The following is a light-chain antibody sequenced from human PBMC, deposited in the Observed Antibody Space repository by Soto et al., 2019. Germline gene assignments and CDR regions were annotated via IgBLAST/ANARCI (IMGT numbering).Light chain of an antibody. CDR3: QQYGSSPRT. CDR2: GAS. J-gene: IGKJ1*01. Sequence: ILLTQFPGTLSLSQRERATLSCRPSQSVSSSYLAWYQQKPGQAPRLLIYGASSRATGIPDRFSGSGSGTDFTLTISRLEPEDFAVYYCQQYGSSPRTFGQGTKVDIK. CDR1: QSVSSSY. V-gene: IGKV3-20*01.